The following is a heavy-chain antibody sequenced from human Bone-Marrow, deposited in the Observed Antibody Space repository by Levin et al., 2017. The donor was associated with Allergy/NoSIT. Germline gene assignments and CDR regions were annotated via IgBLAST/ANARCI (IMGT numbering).Heavy chain of an antibody. V-gene: IGHV1-69*01. CDR1: GGTFSSYA. CDR3: AILRGYSYGIDY. CDR2: IIPIFGTA. Sequence: PGGSLRLSCKASGGTFSSYAISWVRQAPGQGLEWMGGIIPIFGTANYAQKFQGRVTITADESTSTAYMELSSLRSEDTAVYYCAILRGYSYGIDYWGQGTLVTVSS. D-gene: IGHD5-18*01. J-gene: IGHJ4*02.